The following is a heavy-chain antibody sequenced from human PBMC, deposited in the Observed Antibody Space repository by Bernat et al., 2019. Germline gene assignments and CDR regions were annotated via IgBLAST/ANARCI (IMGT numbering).Heavy chain of an antibody. V-gene: IGHV3-30*03. CDR2: ISYDGSNK. D-gene: IGHD1-14*01. CDR3: AASGGRRNDAFDI. J-gene: IGHJ3*02. Sequence: QVQLVESGGGVVQPGRSLRLSCAASGFTFSSYGMHWVRQAPGKGLEWLAVISYDGSNKYYADSVKGRFTISRDNSKNTLYLQMNSLRAEDTAVYYCAASGGRRNDAFDIWGRGTMVTVSS. CDR1: GFTFSSYG.